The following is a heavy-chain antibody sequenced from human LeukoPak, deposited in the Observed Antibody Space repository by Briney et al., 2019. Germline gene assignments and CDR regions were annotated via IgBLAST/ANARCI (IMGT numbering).Heavy chain of an antibody. CDR2: INPSGGST. J-gene: IGHJ6*02. CDR3: AREEGSDYYYYYYYGMDV. Sequence: ASVKVSCKASGYTFTSYYMHWVRQAPGQGLEWMGIINPSGGSTSYAQKFQGRVTMTRDTSTSTVYMELSSLRSEDTAVYYCAREEGSDYYYYYYYGMDVWGQGTTVTVSS. V-gene: IGHV1-46*01. D-gene: IGHD3-22*01. CDR1: GYTFTSYY.